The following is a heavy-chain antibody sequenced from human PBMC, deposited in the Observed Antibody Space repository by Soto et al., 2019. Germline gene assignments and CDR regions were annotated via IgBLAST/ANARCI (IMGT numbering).Heavy chain of an antibody. CDR1: GFSFSSYA. CDR2: ISNSGGTT. Sequence: PGGSLRLSCAASGFSFSSYAMSWARQAPGKGLEWVSAISNSGGTTFYADSVKGRFTISRDNFKNTVFLQMSSLRAEDTAVYYCAKYVAVAGTALYGMDVWGQGTTVTVSS. J-gene: IGHJ6*02. CDR3: AKYVAVAGTALYGMDV. V-gene: IGHV3-23*01. D-gene: IGHD6-19*01.